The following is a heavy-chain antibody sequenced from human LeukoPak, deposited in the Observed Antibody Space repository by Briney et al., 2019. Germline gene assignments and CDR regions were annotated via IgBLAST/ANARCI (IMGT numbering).Heavy chain of an antibody. CDR1: GGSISSGGYS. J-gene: IGHJ4*02. CDR3: ARGYSSSRGFFDY. Sequence: SQTLSLTCAVSGGSISSGGYSWSWIRQPPGKGLEWIGYIYHSGSTYYNPSLKSRVTISVDRSKNQFSPKLSSVTAADTAVYYCARGYSSSRGFFDYWGQGTLVTVSS. D-gene: IGHD6-13*01. CDR2: IYHSGST. V-gene: IGHV4-30-2*01.